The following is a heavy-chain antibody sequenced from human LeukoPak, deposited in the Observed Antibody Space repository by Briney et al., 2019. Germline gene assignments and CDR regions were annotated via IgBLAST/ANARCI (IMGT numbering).Heavy chain of an antibody. V-gene: IGHV3-33*08. Sequence: GGSLRLSCAASGFTFSSYAMTWVRQAPGQGLEWVAVIWYDGSNKYYADSVKGRFTISRDNSKNTLYLQMNSLRAEDTAVYYCAREPYRRAPNYYYYGMDVWGQGTTVTVSS. CDR1: GFTFSSYA. J-gene: IGHJ6*02. CDR2: IWYDGSNK. CDR3: AREPYRRAPNYYYYGMDV. D-gene: IGHD1-14*01.